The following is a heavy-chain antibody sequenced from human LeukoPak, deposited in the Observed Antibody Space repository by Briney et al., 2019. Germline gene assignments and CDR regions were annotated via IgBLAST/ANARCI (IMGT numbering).Heavy chain of an antibody. CDR2: IWYDGSNK. J-gene: IGHJ4*02. CDR3: ARVSTGDSFDY. Sequence: GRSLRLSCAASGFTFSSYGMHWVRQAPGKGLEWVAVIWYDGSNKYYADSVKGRFTISRDNSKNTLYLQMNGLRAEDTAVYYCARVSTGDSFDYWGQGTLVTVSS. V-gene: IGHV3-33*01. D-gene: IGHD1-14*01. CDR1: GFTFSSYG.